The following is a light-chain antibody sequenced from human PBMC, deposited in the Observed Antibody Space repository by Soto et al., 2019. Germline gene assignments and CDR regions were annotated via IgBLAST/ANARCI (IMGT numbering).Light chain of an antibody. CDR3: QQYGGSSPVT. Sequence: EIVLTQSPGTLSLSPGERATLSCRASQSVSSTYLAWYQQKPGQAPRLLIYGASSRATGIPDRFSGSGSVTDFTRTINTLEPEDFAVYYCQQYGGSSPVTCRHGTKLQI. CDR2: GAS. CDR1: QSVSSTY. J-gene: IGKJ2*01. V-gene: IGKV3-20*01.